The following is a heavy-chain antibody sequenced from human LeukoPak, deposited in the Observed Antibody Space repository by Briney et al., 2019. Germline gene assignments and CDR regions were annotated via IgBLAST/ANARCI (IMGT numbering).Heavy chain of an antibody. CDR3: AVSDGNSYGYPLDY. V-gene: IGHV3-53*01. D-gene: IGHD5-18*01. Sequence: QSGGSLRLSCTVSGFSVSAIYMSWVRQAPGKGLEWVSVIYSGGSTYYADSVKGRFTISRDNSKNTLYLQMNSLRAEDTAVYYCAVSDGNSYGYPLDYWGQGTLVTVSS. J-gene: IGHJ4*02. CDR1: GFSVSAIY. CDR2: IYSGGST.